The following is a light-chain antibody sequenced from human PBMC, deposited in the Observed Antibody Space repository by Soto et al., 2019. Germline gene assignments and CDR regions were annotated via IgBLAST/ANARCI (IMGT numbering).Light chain of an antibody. CDR1: RSNIGSYDF. CDR2: DVS. CDR3: SSYAGRNNYV. Sequence: QSALTQPPSASGSPGQAVTISCAGSRSNIGSYDFVAWYQQHPGKAPKLIIYDVSERPSGVPDRFSGSKSGTAASLTVSGPQAEDDADYYSSSYAGRNNYVFGTGTKVTVL. V-gene: IGLV2-8*01. J-gene: IGLJ1*01.